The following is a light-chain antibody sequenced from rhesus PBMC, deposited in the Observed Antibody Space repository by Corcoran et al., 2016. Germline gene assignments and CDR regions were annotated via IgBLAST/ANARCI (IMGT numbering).Light chain of an antibody. J-gene: IGKJ4*01. CDR3: QQFSNWPLT. Sequence: DIVMTQSPATLSLSPGERATLSCRASQSVSSNLAWYQQQLGQAPSLIIYDTSSRATGIPDRFSGSGSGTDFTLTISSLEPEDFACYYCQQFSNWPLTFGGGTKVEIK. V-gene: IGKV3-42*03. CDR1: QSVSSN. CDR2: DTS.